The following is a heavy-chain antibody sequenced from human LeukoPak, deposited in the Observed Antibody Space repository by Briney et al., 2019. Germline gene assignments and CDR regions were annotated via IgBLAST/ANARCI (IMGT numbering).Heavy chain of an antibody. D-gene: IGHD3-16*02. CDR2: LWGDRIRN. CDR1: AFSVSATG. CDR3: ARDAAFYRYEH. V-gene: IGHV3-33*01. Sequence: GGSLRLSCAASAFSVSATGIHWVRQAPDRGLEWIAELWGDRIRNYYAASVEEQFTVTRDNSYNVVHLHMNSLRADDTAVYYCARDAAFYRYEHWGQGTLVTVSS. J-gene: IGHJ4*02.